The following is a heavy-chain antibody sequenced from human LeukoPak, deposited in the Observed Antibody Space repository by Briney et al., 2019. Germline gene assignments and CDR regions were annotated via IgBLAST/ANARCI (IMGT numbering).Heavy chain of an antibody. CDR1: GYSISRDYY. D-gene: IGHD3-10*01. CDR3: ARYILGGSGNYSYYYYYYMDV. V-gene: IGHV4-38-2*01. CDR2: FYHSGST. Sequence: PSETPSLTCAVSGYSISRDYYWGWIRQPPGKGLEWIGSFYHSGSTYYKPSLKSRVTISVDTSKNQFSLKLSSVTAADTAVYYCARYILGGSGNYSYYYYYYMDVWGKGTTVTVSS. J-gene: IGHJ6*03.